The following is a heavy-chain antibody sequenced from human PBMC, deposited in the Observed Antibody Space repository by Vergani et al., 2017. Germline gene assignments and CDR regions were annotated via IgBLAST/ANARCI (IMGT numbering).Heavy chain of an antibody. Sequence: EVQLLESGGGLVQPGGSLRLSCAASGFTFSSYAMSWVRQAPGKGLEWVSAISGSGGSTYYADSVKGRFTISRDNSKNTLYLQMNSLRAEDTAVYYCATETTRGRACIQLWQIDYWGEGTLVTVSA. J-gene: IGHJ4*02. CDR1: GFTFSSYA. CDR2: ISGSGGST. D-gene: IGHD5-18*01. V-gene: IGHV3-23*01. CDR3: ATETTRGRACIQLWQIDY.